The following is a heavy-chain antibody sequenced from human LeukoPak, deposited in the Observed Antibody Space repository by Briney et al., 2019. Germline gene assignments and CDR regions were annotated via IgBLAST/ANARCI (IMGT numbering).Heavy chain of an antibody. CDR3: ARGRDTADP. D-gene: IGHD5-18*01. CDR1: GFTFSSYA. V-gene: IGHV3-30*04. J-gene: IGHJ3*01. CDR2: ISYDGSNK. Sequence: PGWSLRLSCAASGFTFSSYAMHWVRQAPGKGLEWVAVISYDGSNKYYADSVKGRFTISRDNSKNTLYLQMNSLRAEDTAVYYCARGRDTADPWGQGTMVTVSS.